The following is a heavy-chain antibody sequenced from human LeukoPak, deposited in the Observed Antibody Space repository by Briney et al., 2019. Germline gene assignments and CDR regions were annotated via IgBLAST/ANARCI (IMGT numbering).Heavy chain of an antibody. Sequence: SETLSLTCAVSGGSISSYYWGWIRQPPGKGLEWIGYIYYSGSTNYNPSLKSRVTISVDTSKNQFSLKLSSVTAADTAVYYCARDGGSSYYDFWSGYQPLFDYWGQGTLVTVSS. CDR3: ARDGGSSYYDFWSGYQPLFDY. D-gene: IGHD3-3*01. V-gene: IGHV4-59*01. J-gene: IGHJ4*02. CDR1: GGSISSYY. CDR2: IYYSGST.